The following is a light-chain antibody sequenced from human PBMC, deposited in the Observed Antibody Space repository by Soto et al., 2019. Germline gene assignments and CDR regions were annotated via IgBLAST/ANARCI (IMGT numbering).Light chain of an antibody. Sequence: QSVLTQPASVSGSPGQSITISRTGTSGDIGSYNRVSWYQQHPGKAPKLIIYEVTDRPSGVSNRFSGSKSGNTASLTISGLQAEDEAEYYCSSYTNINTRACVFGTGTK. CDR3: SSYTNINTRACV. V-gene: IGLV2-14*01. J-gene: IGLJ1*01. CDR1: SGDIGSYNR. CDR2: EVT.